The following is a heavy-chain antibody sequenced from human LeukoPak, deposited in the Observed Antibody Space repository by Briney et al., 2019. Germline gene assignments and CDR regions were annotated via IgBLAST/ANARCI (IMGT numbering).Heavy chain of an antibody. CDR3: ARAAYGSGIDY. V-gene: IGHV4-4*07. CDR1: GGSISSYY. J-gene: IGHJ4*02. D-gene: IGHD3-10*01. Sequence: SQTLSLTCTVSGGSISSYYWSWIRQPAGKRLNWIGRIYTSGSTNYNPSLKSRVTMSVDTSKNQFSLKLSSVTAADTAVYYCARAAYGSGIDYWGQGTLVTVSS. CDR2: IYTSGST.